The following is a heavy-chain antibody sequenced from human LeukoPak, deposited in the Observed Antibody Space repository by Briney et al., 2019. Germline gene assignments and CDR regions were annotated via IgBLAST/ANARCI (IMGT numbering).Heavy chain of an antibody. J-gene: IGHJ4*02. CDR3: AREGPIVVAKAEYYFDY. Sequence: GGSLRLSCAASGFTFSRYAMSWVRQAPGKGLEWVSAIGGSDGNTYYADSVKGRFTISRDNSKNTLYLQMNSLRAEDTAVYYCAREGPIVVAKAEYYFDYWGQGTLVTVSS. CDR2: IGGSDGNT. CDR1: GFTFSRYA. D-gene: IGHD3-22*01. V-gene: IGHV3-23*01.